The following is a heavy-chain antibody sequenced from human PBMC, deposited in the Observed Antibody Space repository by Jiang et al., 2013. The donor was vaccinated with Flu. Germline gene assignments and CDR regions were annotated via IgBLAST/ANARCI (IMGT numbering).Heavy chain of an antibody. CDR2: IDPYSGGI. CDR3: ARGSRGELGRTFDW. CDR1: GYTFTTYF. Sequence: SGAEVKKPGESVKVSCKASGYTFTTYFMHWVRLAPGQGLEWVGRIDPYSGGISYAQKFQGRVTMTSDTSINTVFMDLSGLTYDDTALYYCARGSRGELGRTFDWWGQGTLVTVSS. J-gene: IGHJ4*02. D-gene: IGHD1-26*01. V-gene: IGHV1-2*06.